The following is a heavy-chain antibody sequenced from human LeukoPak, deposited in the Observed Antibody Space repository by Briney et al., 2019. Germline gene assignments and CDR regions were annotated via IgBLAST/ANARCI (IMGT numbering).Heavy chain of an antibody. Sequence: PGGSLRLSCAASGFTFSSYWMHWVRQAPGKGLVWVSRINSDGSSTSYADSVKGRFTISRDNAKNTLYLQMNSLRAEDTAVYYCVSADIAVVPAAIGWCWGQGTLVTVSS. D-gene: IGHD2-2*02. CDR2: INSDGSST. V-gene: IGHV3-74*01. CDR3: VSADIAVVPAAIGWC. CDR1: GFTFSSYW. J-gene: IGHJ4*02.